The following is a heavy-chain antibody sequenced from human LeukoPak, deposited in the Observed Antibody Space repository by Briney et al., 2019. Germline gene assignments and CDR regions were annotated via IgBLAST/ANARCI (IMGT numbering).Heavy chain of an antibody. J-gene: IGHJ6*02. CDR2: ISGSGGST. D-gene: IGHD6-13*01. Sequence: GGSLRLSCAASGFTFSSYAMSWVRQAPGKGLEWVSAISGSGGSTYYADSVKGRFTISRDNSKNTLYLQMNSLRAEDTAVYYCAKDHIAAAGTDYYYGMDVWGQGTKVTVSS. CDR1: GFTFSSYA. V-gene: IGHV3-23*01. CDR3: AKDHIAAAGTDYYYGMDV.